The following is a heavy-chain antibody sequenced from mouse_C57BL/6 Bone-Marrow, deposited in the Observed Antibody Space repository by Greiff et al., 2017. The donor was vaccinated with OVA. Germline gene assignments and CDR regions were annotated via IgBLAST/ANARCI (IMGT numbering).Heavy chain of an antibody. CDR3: ARDYYYGWFAY. J-gene: IGHJ3*01. CDR2: IYPGDGDT. Sequence: VKVVESGAELVKPGASVKISCKASGYAFSSYWMNWVKQRPGKGLEWIGQIYPGDGDTNYNGKFKGKATLTADKSSSTAYMQLSSLTSEDSAVYFCARDYYYGWFAYWGQGTLVTVSA. V-gene: IGHV1-80*01. D-gene: IGHD1-1*01. CDR1: GYAFSSYW.